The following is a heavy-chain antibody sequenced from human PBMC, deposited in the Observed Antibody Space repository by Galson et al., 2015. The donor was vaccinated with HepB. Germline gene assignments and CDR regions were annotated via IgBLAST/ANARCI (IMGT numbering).Heavy chain of an antibody. D-gene: IGHD5-12*01. J-gene: IGHJ4*02. Sequence: SLRLSCAASGLSRSNYDMHWVRQAPGKGLEWVAFMRFDGSYKFYAESVKGRFTVSRDNSKNTLFLQMNSLRPEDTAVYYCAKLSIEWRRFANNDYWGQGTLVAVSS. V-gene: IGHV3-30*02. CDR3: AKLSIEWRRFANNDY. CDR1: GLSRSNYD. CDR2: MRFDGSYK.